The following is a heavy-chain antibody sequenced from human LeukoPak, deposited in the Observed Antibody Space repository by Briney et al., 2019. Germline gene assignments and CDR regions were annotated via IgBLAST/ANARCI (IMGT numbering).Heavy chain of an antibody. V-gene: IGHV1-18*01. CDR2: ISAYNGNT. CDR3: ARVLPEYDSSSDYFENYGMDV. CDR1: GYTFTSYG. Sequence: GASVKVSCKASGYTFTSYGISWVRQAPGQGLEWMGWISAYNGNTNYAQKLQGRVTTTTDTSTNTAYMELRSLRSDDTAVYYCARVLPEYDSSSDYFENYGMDVWGQGTTVTVSS. D-gene: IGHD3-22*01. J-gene: IGHJ6*02.